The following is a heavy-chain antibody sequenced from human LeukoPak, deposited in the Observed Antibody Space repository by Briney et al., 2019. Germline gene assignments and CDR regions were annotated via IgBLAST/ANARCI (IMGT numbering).Heavy chain of an antibody. Sequence: PGGSLRLSCAASGFTFSSYWMHWVRHAPGKGLVWVSDINSDGSSTSYADSVKGRFTISRDNAKNTLYLQMNSLRAEDTAVYYCARKVDYSSSSHAFDIWGQGTTVTVSS. J-gene: IGHJ3*02. CDR1: GFTFSSYW. CDR3: ARKVDYSSSSHAFDI. V-gene: IGHV3-74*01. CDR2: INSDGSST. D-gene: IGHD6-6*01.